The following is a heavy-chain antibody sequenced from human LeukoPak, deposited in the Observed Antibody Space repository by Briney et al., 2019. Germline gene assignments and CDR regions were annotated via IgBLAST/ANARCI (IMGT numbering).Heavy chain of an antibody. Sequence: SETLSLTCAVYGESFSGYYWSWIRQPPGKGLEWIGEINHSGSTNYNPSLKSRVTISVDTSKNQFSLKLSSVTAADTAVYYCARCSKYYYYMDVWGKGTTVTVSS. D-gene: IGHD4/OR15-4a*01. CDR1: GESFSGYY. CDR3: ARCSKYYYYMDV. CDR2: INHSGST. J-gene: IGHJ6*03. V-gene: IGHV4-34*01.